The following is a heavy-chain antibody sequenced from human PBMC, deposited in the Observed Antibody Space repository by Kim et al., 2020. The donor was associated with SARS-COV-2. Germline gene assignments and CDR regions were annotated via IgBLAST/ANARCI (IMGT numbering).Heavy chain of an antibody. D-gene: IGHD6-19*01. CDR3: ARAVAGRIEAFDL. V-gene: IGHV3-7*04. J-gene: IGHJ3*01. Sequence: YYVDSMNGRFTISRDNTPNSLYLHVTGLRAEDTAMYYCARAVAGRIEAFDLWGQGSMVTVSS.